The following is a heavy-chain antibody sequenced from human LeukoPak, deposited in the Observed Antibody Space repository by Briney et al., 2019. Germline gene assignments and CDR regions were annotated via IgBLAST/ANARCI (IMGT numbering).Heavy chain of an antibody. Sequence: SETLSLTCTVSGGSITSGSYYWSWIRQPAGKGLEWIGRIYTSGSTNYNPSLKSQVAISVDTSKNQFSLKLSSVTAADTAVYYCARAVGSSESNWFDPWGQGTLATVSS. CDR3: ARAVGSSESNWFDP. J-gene: IGHJ5*02. D-gene: IGHD3-10*01. CDR1: GGSITSGSYY. CDR2: IYTSGST. V-gene: IGHV4-61*02.